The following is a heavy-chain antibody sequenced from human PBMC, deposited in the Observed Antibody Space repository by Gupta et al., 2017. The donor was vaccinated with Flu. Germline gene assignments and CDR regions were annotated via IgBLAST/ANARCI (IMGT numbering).Heavy chain of an antibody. Sequence: QVQLVESGGGVVQPGRSLRLSCAASGFTFSSYGMHWVRQAPGKGLEWVAVIWYDGSNKYYADSVKGRFTISRDNSKNTLYLQMNSLRAEDTAVYYCARDLGGVVTYYFDYWGQGTLVTVSS. J-gene: IGHJ4*02. CDR1: GFTFSSYG. V-gene: IGHV3-33*01. CDR2: IWYDGSNK. CDR3: ARDLGGVVTYYFDY. D-gene: IGHD3-3*01.